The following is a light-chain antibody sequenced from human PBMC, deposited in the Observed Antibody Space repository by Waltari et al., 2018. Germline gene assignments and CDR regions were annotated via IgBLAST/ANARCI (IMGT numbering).Light chain of an antibody. CDR3: QKYGSLPAT. CDR1: QSGSRS. J-gene: IGKJ1*01. Sequence: EIVFTQSPGTLSLSPGDGPTPSCRASQSGSRSLAWYQQKPSQAPRLLTYDASTRATGSPDRISGRGSGTDFSLTSSRLEPEDFAVYYCQKYGSLPATFGQGTTVEIK. V-gene: IGKV3-20*01. CDR2: DAS.